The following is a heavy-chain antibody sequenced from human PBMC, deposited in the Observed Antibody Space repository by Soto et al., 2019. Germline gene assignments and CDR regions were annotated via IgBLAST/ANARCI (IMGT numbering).Heavy chain of an antibody. J-gene: IGHJ6*03. V-gene: IGHV3-33*01. D-gene: IGHD2-15*01. CDR3: ARGYCSGGSCHHYYYYMDV. CDR1: GFTFSSYG. CDR2: IWYDGSNK. Sequence: GGSLRLSCAASGFTFSSYGMHWVRQAPGKGLEWVAVIWYDGSNKYYADSVKGRFTISRDNSKNTLYVQMNSLRLEDTAVYYCARGYCSGGSCHHYYYYMDVWGKGTTVTVSS.